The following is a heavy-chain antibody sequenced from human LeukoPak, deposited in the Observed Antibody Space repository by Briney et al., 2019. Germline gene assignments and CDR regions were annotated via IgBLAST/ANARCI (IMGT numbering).Heavy chain of an antibody. Sequence: GGSLRLSCAASGFTFSSYNMNWVRQAPGKGLEWVSVIYSGGSTYYADSVKGRFTISRDNSKNTLYLQMNSLRAEDTAVYYCARWSPRYYDSSGRFDYWGQGTLVTVSS. J-gene: IGHJ4*02. D-gene: IGHD3-22*01. V-gene: IGHV3-53*01. CDR2: IYSGGST. CDR1: GFTFSSYN. CDR3: ARWSPRYYDSSGRFDY.